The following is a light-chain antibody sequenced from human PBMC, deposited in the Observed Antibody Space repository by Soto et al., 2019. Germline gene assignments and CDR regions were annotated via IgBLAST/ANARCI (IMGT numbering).Light chain of an antibody. V-gene: IGKV4-1*01. CDR1: QNLLYSSNNKNY. Sequence: DIMMTQSPDSLAVSLGERATINCKSSQNLLYSSNNKNYLAWYQQKPGQPPKLLIYWASTRKSGVPDRFSGSGSGTDFTLTISSLQAEDVAVYYCQQYYSTPPWTFGQGTKVEIK. CDR3: QQYYSTPPWT. CDR2: WAS. J-gene: IGKJ1*01.